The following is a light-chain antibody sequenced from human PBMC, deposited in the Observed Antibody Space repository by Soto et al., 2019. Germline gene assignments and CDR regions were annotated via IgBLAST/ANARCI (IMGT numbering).Light chain of an antibody. CDR2: GAS. CDR1: QSVSNN. Sequence: ETVMTQSPGTLSVSLGDRATLSCRAGQSVSNNLAWYQQKPGQTPRLVIYGASNRATGIPARFSGSGSGTEFTLTISSLQSEDFAVYYCQQYNDWPPTFGQGTLLEVK. J-gene: IGKJ5*01. V-gene: IGKV3-15*01. CDR3: QQYNDWPPT.